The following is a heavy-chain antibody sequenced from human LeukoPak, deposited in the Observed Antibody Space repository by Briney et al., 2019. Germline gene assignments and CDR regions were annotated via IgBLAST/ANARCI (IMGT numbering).Heavy chain of an antibody. CDR2: MNPNSGNT. CDR1: GYTFTSYD. J-gene: IGHJ4*02. CDR3: ARGLSGSYQPPGSANFDY. D-gene: IGHD1-26*01. Sequence: ASVKVSCKASGYTFTSYDINWVRQATGQGLEWMGWMNPNSGNTGYAQKFQGRVTITRNTSISTAYMELSSLRSEDTAVYYCARGLSGSYQPPGSANFDYWGQGTLVTVSS. V-gene: IGHV1-8*03.